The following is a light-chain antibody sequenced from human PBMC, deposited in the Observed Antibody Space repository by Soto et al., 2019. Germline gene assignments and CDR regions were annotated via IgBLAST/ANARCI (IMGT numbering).Light chain of an antibody. CDR1: SSDVGGYNY. CDR3: CSYAGSYTYV. J-gene: IGLJ1*01. CDR2: EVT. V-gene: IGLV2-14*01. Sequence: QSALTQPVSVSGSPGQSITISCTGTSSDVGGYNYVSWYQQHPGKAPKLMIYEVTKRPSGVSNRFSGSKSGNTASLTISGLQAEDESDYYCCSYAGSYTYVFGTGTKLTVL.